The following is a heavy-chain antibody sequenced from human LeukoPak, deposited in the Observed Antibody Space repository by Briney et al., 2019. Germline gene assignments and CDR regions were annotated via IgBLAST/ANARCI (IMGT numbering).Heavy chain of an antibody. CDR3: ARTYHYDSSGYFAPVGTFDI. V-gene: IGHV5-51*01. Sequence: GESLKISCKGSGYSFTSYWSGWVRQMPGKGLEWRGIINPGESVTRHGPSFQGQVTISADKSISTAYLQWSSLKASDTAMYYCARTYHYDSSGYFAPVGTFDIWGQGTMVTVSS. CDR2: INPGESVT. J-gene: IGHJ3*02. D-gene: IGHD3-22*01. CDR1: GYSFTSYW.